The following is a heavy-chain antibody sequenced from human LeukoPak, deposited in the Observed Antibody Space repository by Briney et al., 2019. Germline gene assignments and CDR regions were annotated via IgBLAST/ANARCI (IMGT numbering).Heavy chain of an antibody. CDR2: ISSSSVYR. V-gene: IGHV3-21*01. Sequence: PGGPLRLSCAASGFIFSSYSMNWVRQAPGKGLEWVSSISSSSVYRYYADSLKGRFTISRDNAKNSLYLQMNSLRAEDTAVYYCAELGITMIGGVWGKGTTVTISS. CDR1: GFIFSSYS. J-gene: IGHJ6*04. D-gene: IGHD3-10*02. CDR3: AELGITMIGGV.